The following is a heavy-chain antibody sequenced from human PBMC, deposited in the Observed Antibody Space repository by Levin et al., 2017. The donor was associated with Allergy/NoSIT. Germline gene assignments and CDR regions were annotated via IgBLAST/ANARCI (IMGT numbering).Heavy chain of an antibody. Sequence: GGSLRLSCAASGGTWSNEVRSGGRQAPGKGLEWVSAIRGRGITTYYADSVKVRFTISRDNSKNTLYLQMNSLRVEDTAVYYCAISSGWYRPTGAFDNWGQGTLVTVSS. J-gene: IGHJ4*02. CDR2: IRGRGITT. D-gene: IGHD6-19*01. CDR3: AISSGWYRPTGAFDN. CDR1: GGTWSNEV. V-gene: IGHV3-23*01.